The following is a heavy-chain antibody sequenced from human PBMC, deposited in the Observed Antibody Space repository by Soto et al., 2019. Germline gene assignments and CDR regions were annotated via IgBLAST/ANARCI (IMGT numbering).Heavy chain of an antibody. D-gene: IGHD3-3*01. J-gene: IGHJ3*02. CDR1: GGTFSSYT. V-gene: IGHV1-69*08. CDR2: IIPILGIA. CDR3: AREGPIFGESDAFDI. Sequence: QVQLVQSGAEVKKPGSSVKVSCKASGGTFSSYTISWVRQAPGQGLEWMGRIIPILGIANYAQKFQGRVTITADKSASTADMELSSLRAEDTAVYYCAREGPIFGESDAFDIWGQGTMVTVSS.